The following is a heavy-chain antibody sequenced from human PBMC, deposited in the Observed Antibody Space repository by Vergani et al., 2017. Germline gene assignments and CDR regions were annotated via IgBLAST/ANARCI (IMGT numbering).Heavy chain of an antibody. V-gene: IGHV4-34*01. CDR2: INHSGST. D-gene: IGHD2-2*01. Sequence: QVQLQQWGAGLLKPSETLSLTCTVSGGSISSYYWSWIRQPPGKGLEWIGEINHSGSTNYNPSLKSRVTISVDTSKNQFSLKLSSVTAADTAVYYCARGRMKVVPAARVYYYGMDVWGQGTTVTVSS. CDR1: GGSISSYY. J-gene: IGHJ6*02. CDR3: ARGRMKVVPAARVYYYGMDV.